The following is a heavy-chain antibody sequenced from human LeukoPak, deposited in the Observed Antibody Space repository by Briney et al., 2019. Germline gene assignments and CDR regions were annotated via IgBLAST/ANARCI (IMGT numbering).Heavy chain of an antibody. V-gene: IGHV4-4*07. CDR3: ARDWGEICSSTSCYEDEDTNWFDP. Sequence: PSETLSLTCTVSGGSISSYYWSWIRQPAGKGLEWIGRIYTSGSTNYNPSLKSRVTMSVDTSKNQFSLKLSSVTAADTAVYYCARDWGEICSSTSCYEDEDTNWFDPWGQGTLVTVSS. J-gene: IGHJ5*02. CDR1: GGSISSYY. D-gene: IGHD2-2*01. CDR2: IYTSGST.